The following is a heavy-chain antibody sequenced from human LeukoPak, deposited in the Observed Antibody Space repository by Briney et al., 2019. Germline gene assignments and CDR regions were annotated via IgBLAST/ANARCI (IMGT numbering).Heavy chain of an antibody. D-gene: IGHD6-13*01. CDR3: ARAAAGELDY. CDR1: GYTFTSYG. J-gene: IGHJ4*02. V-gene: IGHV1-18*01. CDR2: ISAYNGNT. Sequence: EASVTVSCKASGYTFTSYGISWVRQAPGQGLEWMGWISAYNGNTNYAQKLQGRVAMTTDTSTSTAYMELRSLRSDDTAVYYCARAAAGELDYWGQGTLVTVSS.